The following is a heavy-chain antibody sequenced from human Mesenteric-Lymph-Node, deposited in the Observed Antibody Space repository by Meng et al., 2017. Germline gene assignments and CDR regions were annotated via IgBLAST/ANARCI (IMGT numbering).Heavy chain of an antibody. J-gene: IGHJ4*02. CDR2: INPSGGST. CDR1: GYTFTGYY. D-gene: IGHD4-23*01. Sequence: ASVKVSCKASGYTFTGYYMHWVRQAPGQGLEWMGIINPSGGSTSYAQKFQGRVTMTRDTSITTAYMELSRLTSDDTAVYYCARGRDPTVVQDFLDAYWGQGTLVTVSS. V-gene: IGHV1-46*01. CDR3: ARGRDPTVVQDFLDAY.